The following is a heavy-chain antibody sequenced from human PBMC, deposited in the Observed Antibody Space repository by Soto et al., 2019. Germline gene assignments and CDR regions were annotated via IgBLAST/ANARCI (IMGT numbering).Heavy chain of an antibody. Sequence: QVRLQESGPGLVKPSQTLSLTCTVSGGSIISGNYFWSWVRQTPGKGLEWIAYIHHTGSVHYNPSIESRVAMSIDTSENQCSLRLTSVTAAYTAFYYCAREVIAPQQGADGFEIWGQGTMVTVSS. V-gene: IGHV4-30-4*01. CDR2: IHHTGSV. D-gene: IGHD1-26*01. CDR3: AREVIAPQQGADGFEI. CDR1: GGSIISGNYF. J-gene: IGHJ3*02.